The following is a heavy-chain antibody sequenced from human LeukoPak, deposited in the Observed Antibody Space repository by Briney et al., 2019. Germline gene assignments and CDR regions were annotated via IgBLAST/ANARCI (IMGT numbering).Heavy chain of an antibody. Sequence: PGGSLRLSCAASGFTFSSYAMSWVRQAPGKGLEWVSAISGSGGSTYYADSVKGRFTISRDNSKNTLYLQMNSLRAEDTAVYYCAKVAARIFRVVIDYFDYWGQGTLVTVSS. CDR2: ISGSGGST. CDR1: GFTFSSYA. D-gene: IGHD3-3*02. V-gene: IGHV3-23*01. CDR3: AKVAARIFRVVIDYFDY. J-gene: IGHJ4*02.